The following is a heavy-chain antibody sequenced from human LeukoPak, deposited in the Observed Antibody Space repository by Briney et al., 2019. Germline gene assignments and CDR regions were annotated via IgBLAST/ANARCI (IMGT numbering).Heavy chain of an antibody. V-gene: IGHV4-39*01. D-gene: IGHD3-22*01. CDR3: ARVDSSPGWCFDY. CDR1: GGSISTGSYY. CDR2: IYYTGST. Sequence: SPSETLSLTCTVFGGSISTGSYYWGWIRQPPGKGLEWIGSIYYTGSTYYNPSLKSRVTISVDTSKNQFSLKLSSVTAADTALYYCARVDSSPGWCFDYWGQGTLVTVSS. J-gene: IGHJ4*02.